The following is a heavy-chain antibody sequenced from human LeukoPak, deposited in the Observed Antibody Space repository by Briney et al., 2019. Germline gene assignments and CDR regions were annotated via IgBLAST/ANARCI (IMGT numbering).Heavy chain of an antibody. CDR1: GDSVSSNSAG. CDR2: TYYRSKWYN. CDR3: ARLGTPMRGVARYFQH. Sequence: SQTLSLTCAISGDSVSSNSAGWNWIRQSPSRGLEWLGRTYYRSKWYNDYAVSVKSRITINPDTSKNQFSLQLNSVTPEDTAVYYCARLGTPMRGVARYFQHWGQGTLVTVSS. V-gene: IGHV6-1*01. D-gene: IGHD3-22*01. J-gene: IGHJ1*01.